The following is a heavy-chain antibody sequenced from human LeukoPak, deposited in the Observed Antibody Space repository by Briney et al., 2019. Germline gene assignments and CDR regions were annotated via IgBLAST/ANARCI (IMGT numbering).Heavy chain of an antibody. J-gene: IGHJ4*02. Sequence: GGSLRLSCAASGFTFSSYWMSWVRQAPGKGLEWVANIKQGGSEKYYVDSVKGRFTISSDNAKNSLYLQMNSLRAEDTAVYYCARGQKQDVLLWFGELLKEGVYYFDYWGQGTLVTVSS. CDR3: ARGQKQDVLLWFGELLKEGVYYFDY. CDR1: GFTFSSYW. V-gene: IGHV3-7*01. D-gene: IGHD3-10*01. CDR2: IKQGGSEK.